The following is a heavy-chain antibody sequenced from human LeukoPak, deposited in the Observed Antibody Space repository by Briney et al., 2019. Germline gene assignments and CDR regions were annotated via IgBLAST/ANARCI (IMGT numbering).Heavy chain of an antibody. Sequence: GGSLRLSCAASGFTFSSYSMNWVRQAPGKGLEWVSSISSSSSYIYYADSVKGRFTISRDNAKNSLYLQMNSLRAADTAVYYCARQTYPNDAFDIWGQGTMVTVSS. CDR3: ARQTYPNDAFDI. CDR2: ISSSSSYI. CDR1: GFTFSSYS. V-gene: IGHV3-21*04. J-gene: IGHJ3*02.